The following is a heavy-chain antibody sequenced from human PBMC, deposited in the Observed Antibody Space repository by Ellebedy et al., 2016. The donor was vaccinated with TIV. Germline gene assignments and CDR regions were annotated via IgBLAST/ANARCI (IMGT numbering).Heavy chain of an antibody. D-gene: IGHD4-17*01. CDR3: AKDRDDYGDYDAFDI. CDR2: ISGSGGST. V-gene: IGHV3-23*01. CDR1: GFTFSSYA. Sequence: GGSLRLSXAASGFTFSSYAMSWVRQAPGKGLEWVSAISGSGGSTYYADSVKGRFTISRDNSKNTLYLQMNSLRAEDTAVYYCAKDRDDYGDYDAFDIWGQGTMVTVSS. J-gene: IGHJ3*02.